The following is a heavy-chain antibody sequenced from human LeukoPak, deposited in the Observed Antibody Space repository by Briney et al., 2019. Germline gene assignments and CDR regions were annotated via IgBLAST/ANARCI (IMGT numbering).Heavy chain of an antibody. CDR3: ARDRFRVPPFIVVVPAAET. V-gene: IGHV1-18*01. D-gene: IGHD2-2*01. Sequence: ASVKVSCKASGYTFTSYGISWVRQAPGQGLEWMGWISAYNGNTNYAQKLQGRVTMTTDTSTSTAYMELRSLRSDDTAVYYCARDRFRVPPFIVVVPAAETWGQGTLVTVSS. CDR1: GYTFTSYG. J-gene: IGHJ4*02. CDR2: ISAYNGNT.